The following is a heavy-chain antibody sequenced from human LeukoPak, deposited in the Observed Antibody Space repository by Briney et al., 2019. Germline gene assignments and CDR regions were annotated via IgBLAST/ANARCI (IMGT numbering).Heavy chain of an antibody. D-gene: IGHD3-22*01. CDR1: GGSISSCS. V-gene: IGHV4-4*07. CDR2: IHTSGST. CDR3: ARDASCYYDGSGYYLGY. Sequence: SETLSLTCIVSGGSISSCSWNWIRQPAAKGLEWIVRIHTSGSTNYNPSLKSRVTMSVDTSKNQFSLKLSSVTAADTAVYYCARDASCYYDGSGYYLGYWGQGTLVTVSS. J-gene: IGHJ4*02.